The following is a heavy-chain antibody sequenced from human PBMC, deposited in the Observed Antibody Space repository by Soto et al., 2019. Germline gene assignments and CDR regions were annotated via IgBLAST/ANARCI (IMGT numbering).Heavy chain of an antibody. CDR3: ANGAYYDISTGYYNVMFHMDV. CDR2: ISYDGSNK. CDR1: GFTFSSYG. V-gene: IGHV3-30*18. Sequence: PGGSLRLSCAASGFTFSSYGMHWVRQAPGKGLEWVAVISYDGSNKYYADSVKGRFTISRDNSKNTLYLQMNSLRAEDTAVYYCANGAYYDISTGYYNVMFHMDVWGQGTTVTVSS. J-gene: IGHJ6*02. D-gene: IGHD3-9*01.